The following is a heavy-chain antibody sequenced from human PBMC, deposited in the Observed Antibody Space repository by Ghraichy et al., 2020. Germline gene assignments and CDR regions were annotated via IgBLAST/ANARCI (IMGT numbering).Heavy chain of an antibody. Sequence: ASVKVSCKASGYTFTSYDINWVRQATGQGLEWMGWMNPNSGNTGYAQKFQGRVTMTRNTSISTAYMELSSLRSEDTAVYYCARGLKSYLVVAFDIWGQGTMVTVSS. J-gene: IGHJ3*02. D-gene: IGHD2-2*01. CDR2: MNPNSGNT. CDR1: GYTFTSYD. CDR3: ARGLKSYLVVAFDI. V-gene: IGHV1-8*01.